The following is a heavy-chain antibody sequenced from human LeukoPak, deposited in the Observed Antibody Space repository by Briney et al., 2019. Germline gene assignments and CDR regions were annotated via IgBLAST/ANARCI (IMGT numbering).Heavy chain of an antibody. Sequence: GASVKVSCKASGGTFSSYAISWVRQAPGQGLEWMGGIIPIFGTANYAQKFQGRVTITADESTSTAYMELSSLRSEDTAVYYCARALGIAVAGTLTFGYWGQGTLVTVS. D-gene: IGHD6-19*01. V-gene: IGHV1-69*13. CDR2: IIPIFGTA. CDR3: ARALGIAVAGTLTFGY. J-gene: IGHJ4*02. CDR1: GGTFSSYA.